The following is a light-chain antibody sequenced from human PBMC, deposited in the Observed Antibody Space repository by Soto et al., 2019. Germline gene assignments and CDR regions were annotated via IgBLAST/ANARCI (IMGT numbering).Light chain of an antibody. J-gene: IGKJ1*01. Sequence: EIVMTQSPATLSVSPGERATLSCRASQSVSSNLAWYQQKPGQAPRLLIYGASTRATGIPARFSGSGSGTEFTLPISNLQSEDFAVYYCQQYNNWPPVTVGQGTKVDSK. CDR1: QSVSSN. V-gene: IGKV3-15*01. CDR2: GAS. CDR3: QQYNNWPPVT.